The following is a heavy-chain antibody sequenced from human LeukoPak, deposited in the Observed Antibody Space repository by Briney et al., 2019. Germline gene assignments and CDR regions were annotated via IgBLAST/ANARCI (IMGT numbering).Heavy chain of an antibody. Sequence: GASVKVSCKASGYTFTSYGISWVRQAPGQGLEWMGWVSAYNGNTNYAQKLQGRVTMTTDTSTSTAYMELRSLRSDDTAVYYCARDDEGFGVFWFDPWGQGTLVTVSS. CDR2: VSAYNGNT. CDR3: ARDDEGFGVFWFDP. CDR1: GYTFTSYG. V-gene: IGHV1-18*01. J-gene: IGHJ5*02. D-gene: IGHD3-10*01.